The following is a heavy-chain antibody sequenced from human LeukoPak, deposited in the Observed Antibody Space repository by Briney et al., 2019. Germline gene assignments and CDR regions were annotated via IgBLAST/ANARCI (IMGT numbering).Heavy chain of an antibody. D-gene: IGHD3-3*01. Sequence: SETLSLTCTVSGGSISSYYWSWIRQPAGKGLEWIGRIYTSGSTNYNPSLKSRVTISVDTSKNQFSLKLSSVTAADTAVYYCARDRHRITIFGVVIPTQYFDYWGQGTLVTVSS. V-gene: IGHV4-4*07. J-gene: IGHJ4*02. CDR2: IYTSGST. CDR1: GGSISSYY. CDR3: ARDRHRITIFGVVIPTQYFDY.